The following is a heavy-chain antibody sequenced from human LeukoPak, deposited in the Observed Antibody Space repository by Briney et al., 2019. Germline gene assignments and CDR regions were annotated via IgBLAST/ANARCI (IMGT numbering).Heavy chain of an antibody. CDR1: GGSISSGDYY. CDR2: IYYSGST. Sequence: SETLSLTCTVSGGSISSGDYYWSWIRQSPGKGLEWIGYIYYSGSTYYNPSLKSRVTISVDTSKNQFSLKLSSVTAADTAVYYCARVRNTAMVPDAFDIWGQGTMVTVSS. D-gene: IGHD5-18*01. J-gene: IGHJ3*02. V-gene: IGHV4-30-4*08. CDR3: ARVRNTAMVPDAFDI.